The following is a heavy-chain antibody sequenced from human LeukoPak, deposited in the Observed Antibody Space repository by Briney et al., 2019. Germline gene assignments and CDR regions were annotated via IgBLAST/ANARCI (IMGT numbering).Heavy chain of an antibody. V-gene: IGHV4-34*01. Sequence: SETLSLTCAVYGGSFSGYYWSWIRQPPGKGLEWIGEINHSGSTNYNPSLKSRVTIPVDTSKNQFSLKLSSVTAADTAIYYCAREGSTILDYWGQGTLVTVSS. D-gene: IGHD1-26*01. J-gene: IGHJ4*02. CDR2: INHSGST. CDR1: GGSFSGYY. CDR3: AREGSTILDY.